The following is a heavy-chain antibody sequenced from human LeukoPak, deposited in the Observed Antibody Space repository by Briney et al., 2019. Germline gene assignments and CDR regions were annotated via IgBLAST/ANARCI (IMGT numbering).Heavy chain of an antibody. J-gene: IGHJ4*02. CDR3: ARDRDGYNAIDY. CDR1: GFTDSSNY. D-gene: IGHD5-24*01. V-gene: IGHV3-66*01. CDR2: IYSGGNT. Sequence: GGSLRLSCAASGFTDSSNYMSWVRPAPGKGLEWVSVIYSGGNTYYADSVKGRFTISRDNSKNTLYLQMNSLRAEDTAVYYCARDRDGYNAIDYWGQGTLVTVSS.